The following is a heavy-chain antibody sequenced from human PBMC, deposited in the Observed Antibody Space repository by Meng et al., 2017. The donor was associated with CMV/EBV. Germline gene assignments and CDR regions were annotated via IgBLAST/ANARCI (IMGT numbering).Heavy chain of an antibody. J-gene: IGHJ3*02. CDR1: GYTFTGYY. Sequence: ASVKVSCKASGYTFTGYYMHWVRQAPGQGLEWMGWINPNSGGTNYAQKFQGRVTMTRDTSISTAYMELSRLRSDDTAVYYCARVQMVYAGAYCGGDCYPRGDAFDIWGQGKMV. D-gene: IGHD2-21*01. CDR2: INPNSGGT. CDR3: ARVQMVYAGAYCGGDCYPRGDAFDI. V-gene: IGHV1-2*02.